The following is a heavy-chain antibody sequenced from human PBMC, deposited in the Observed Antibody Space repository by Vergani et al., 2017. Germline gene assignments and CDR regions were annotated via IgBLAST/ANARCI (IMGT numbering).Heavy chain of an antibody. CDR1: GGSISSYY. D-gene: IGHD3-22*01. V-gene: IGHV4-59*01. CDR2: IYYSGST. J-gene: IGHJ5*01. CDR3: ARVPEYYYDRDGDWFDP. Sequence: QVQLQESGPGLVKPSETLSLTCTVSGGSISSYYWSWIRQPPGKGLEWIGYIYYSGSTNYNPSLKSRVTISVDTSKNQFSLKLSSVTAADTAVYYCARVPEYYYDRDGDWFDPWGQGTTVTVSS.